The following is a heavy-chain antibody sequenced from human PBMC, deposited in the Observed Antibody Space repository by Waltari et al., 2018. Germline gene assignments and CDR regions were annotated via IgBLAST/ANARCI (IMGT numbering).Heavy chain of an antibody. V-gene: IGHV3-30*04. CDR1: GFMFRTYA. CDR3: ARDFAPDFWDSYYVGYGMDL. J-gene: IGHJ6*02. D-gene: IGHD3-3*01. Sequence: QLQLVESGGAVVQPGGSLRLSCATSGFMFRTYAMHWVRQAPGKGLEWGAVITYEGRNKYYADSVEGRFTIAKDDSKNTLNLQMDGLRAEDTAVDYCARDFAPDFWDSYYVGYGMDLWGQGTTVTVSS. CDR2: ITYEGRNK.